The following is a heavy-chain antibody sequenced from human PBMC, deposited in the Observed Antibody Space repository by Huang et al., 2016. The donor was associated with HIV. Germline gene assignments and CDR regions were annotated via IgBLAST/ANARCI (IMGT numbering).Heavy chain of an antibody. Sequence: QLQLQESGSRLVRPSETLSLTCAVSGGSIISSGYSWSWIRQPPGKGLEWIGYIYHSGTASSNPSLKSRVTMSVDTSKDRFSLKLTSVTAADTAVYYCARDLYSSGWHAFDTWGQGTMVTVSS. CDR2: IYHSGTA. J-gene: IGHJ3*02. CDR1: GGSIISSGYS. D-gene: IGHD6-19*01. CDR3: ARDLYSSGWHAFDT. V-gene: IGHV4-30-2*01.